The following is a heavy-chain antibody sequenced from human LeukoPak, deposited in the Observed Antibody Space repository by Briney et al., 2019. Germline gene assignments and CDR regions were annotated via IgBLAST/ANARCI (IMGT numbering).Heavy chain of an antibody. D-gene: IGHD3-22*01. CDR1: GGTFSSYA. V-gene: IGHV1-69*13. CDR3: AIYDSSGYQFDY. Sequence: SVKVSCKASGGTFSSYAISWVRQAPGQGLEWMGGIIPIFGTANYAQKFLGRVTITADESTSTAYMELSSLRSEDTAVYYCAIYDSSGYQFDYWGQGTLVTVSS. CDR2: IIPIFGTA. J-gene: IGHJ4*02.